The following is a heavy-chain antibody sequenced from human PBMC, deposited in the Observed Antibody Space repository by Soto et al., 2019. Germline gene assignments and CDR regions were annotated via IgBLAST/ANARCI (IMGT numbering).Heavy chain of an antibody. CDR3: AKFASGVSGPVDS. Sequence: GGSLRLSCAASGFTFSSCAMGWVRQAPGEGLQWVSGISGGGKNTYYADSMKGRIATTRNNSKNTLYLQMNSLSVEDTALYYCAKFASGVSGPVDSWGRGTLVTVSS. V-gene: IGHV3-23*01. CDR1: GFTFSSCA. CDR2: ISGGGKNT. J-gene: IGHJ4*02. D-gene: IGHD1-26*01.